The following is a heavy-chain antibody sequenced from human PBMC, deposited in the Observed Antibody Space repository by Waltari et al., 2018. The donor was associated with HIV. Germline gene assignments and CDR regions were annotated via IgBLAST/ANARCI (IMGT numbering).Heavy chain of an antibody. V-gene: IGHV3-21*01. CDR1: GYTFSTYS. CDR2: ISSSSRYI. J-gene: IGHJ4*02. CDR3: ARDGARQWLVQGGFDY. Sequence: EVQLVESGGGLVKPGGSLRLSCQVPGYTFSTYSMSWVRQAPGKVLECVSCISSSSRYIYYADSVKGRFTISRDNAKNSLFLQMDSLRAEDTAVYYCARDGARQWLVQGGFDYWGQGALVTVSS. D-gene: IGHD6-19*01.